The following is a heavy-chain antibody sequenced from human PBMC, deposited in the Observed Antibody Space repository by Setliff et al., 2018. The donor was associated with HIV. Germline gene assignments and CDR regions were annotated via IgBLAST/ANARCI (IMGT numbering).Heavy chain of an antibody. CDR2: VIPISGTA. D-gene: IGHD2-2*01. V-gene: IGHV1-69*05. Sequence: GASVKVSCKASGGTFNSYAISWVRQAPGQGLEWMGGVIPISGTANYAQKFHGRVTITTDESTGTAYMELSSLRSQDTAVYYCARDFGGYCSSMSCPGLFDPWGQGTLVTVSS. CDR1: GGTFNSYA. CDR3: ARDFGGYCSSMSCPGLFDP. J-gene: IGHJ5*02.